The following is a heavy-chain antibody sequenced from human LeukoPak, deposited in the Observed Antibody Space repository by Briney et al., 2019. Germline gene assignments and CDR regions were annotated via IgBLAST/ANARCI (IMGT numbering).Heavy chain of an antibody. D-gene: IGHD3-10*02. CDR2: LSNTGNI. Sequence: PGGSLRLSCAASGFTFSSYGMNWVRQAPGKGLEWLSYLSNTGNIHYAQSVKGRFTISRDSAKGSLYLQMDGLRAEDTAVYYCARRGDSPMIGDHWGQGILVTVAS. CDR3: ARRGDSPMIGDH. V-gene: IGHV3-48*01. J-gene: IGHJ4*02. CDR1: GFTFSSYG.